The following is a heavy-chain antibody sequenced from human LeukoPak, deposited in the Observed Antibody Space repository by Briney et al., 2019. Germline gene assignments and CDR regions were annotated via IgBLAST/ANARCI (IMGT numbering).Heavy chain of an antibody. CDR2: IYYSGNT. V-gene: IGHV4-39*01. CDR1: GGSISSSSYY. J-gene: IGHJ4*02. CDR3: ARTLRGLLPRTY. Sequence: SETLSLTCTVSGGSISSSSYYWGWIRQPPGKGLEWIGSIYYSGNTNYNPSLQSRVTISVDTSKNQFSLKLTSVTAADTAVYFCARTLRGLLPRTYWGQRTLVTVSS. D-gene: IGHD3-22*01.